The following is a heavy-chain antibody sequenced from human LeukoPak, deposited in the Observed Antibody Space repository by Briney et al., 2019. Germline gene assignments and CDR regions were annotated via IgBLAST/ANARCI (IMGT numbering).Heavy chain of an antibody. CDR3: ARERWHCRGNDCYSVYYYGLDV. D-gene: IGHD2-15*01. Sequence: ASVKVSCKASGYTFTNYAFHWVRQAPGQRLEWLGWINAGNDDTKYSQKFQARVTITRDTSASTVYMELSSLTSDDTAVYYCARERWHCRGNDCYSVYYYGLDVWGQGTTVTVSS. V-gene: IGHV1-3*01. CDR1: GYTFTNYA. J-gene: IGHJ6*02. CDR2: INAGNDDT.